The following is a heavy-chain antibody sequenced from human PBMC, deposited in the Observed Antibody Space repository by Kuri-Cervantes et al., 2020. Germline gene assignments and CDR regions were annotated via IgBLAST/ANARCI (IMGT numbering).Heavy chain of an antibody. CDR2: IYYSGST. J-gene: IGHJ6*02. CDR3: ARGDNYYYYGMDV. V-gene: IGHV4-59*01. D-gene: IGHD2-15*01. Sequence: GSLRLSCTVSGDSISSYYWSWIRQPPGKGLEWIGYIYYSGSTNYNPSLKSRVTISVDTSKNQFSLKLSSVTAADTAVYYCARGDNYYYYGMDVRGQGTTVTVSS. CDR1: GDSISSYY.